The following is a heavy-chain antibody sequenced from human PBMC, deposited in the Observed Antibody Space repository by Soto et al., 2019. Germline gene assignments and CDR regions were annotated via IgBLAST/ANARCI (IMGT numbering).Heavy chain of an antibody. D-gene: IGHD2-2*01. V-gene: IGHV1-18*03. J-gene: IGHJ4*02. Sequence: ASVKVSCKASGYTFTSYGISWVRQAPGQGLEWMGWISAYNGNTNYAQKLQGRVTMTTDTSTSTAYMELRSLRAEDMAVYYCAKDGGPAYCNSPGCSAEHFDYWGQGTQVTVSS. CDR2: ISAYNGNT. CDR3: AKDGGPAYCNSPGCSAEHFDY. CDR1: GYTFTSYG.